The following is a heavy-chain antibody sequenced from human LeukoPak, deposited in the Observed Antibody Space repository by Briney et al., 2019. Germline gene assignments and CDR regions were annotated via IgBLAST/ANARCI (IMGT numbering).Heavy chain of an antibody. CDR3: AKALGSSGYYYPDY. D-gene: IGHD3-22*01. CDR1: GFTFDDYA. Sequence: GGSLRLSCAASGFTFDDYAMHWVRQAPGKGLEWVSGISWNSGSIGYADSVKGRFTISRDNAKSSLYLQMNSLRAEDTALYYCAKALGSSGYYYPDYWGQGTLVTVSS. J-gene: IGHJ4*02. CDR2: ISWNSGSI. V-gene: IGHV3-9*01.